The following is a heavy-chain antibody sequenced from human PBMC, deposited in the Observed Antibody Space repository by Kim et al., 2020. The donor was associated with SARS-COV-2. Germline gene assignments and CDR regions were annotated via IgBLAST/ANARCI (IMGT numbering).Heavy chain of an antibody. CDR3: ARVYYYDSSGYPS. Sequence: SETLSLTCAVYGGSFSGYYWSWIRQPPGKGLEWIGEINHSGSTNYNPSLKSRVTISVDTSKNQFSLKLSSVTAADTAVYYCARVYYYDSSGYPSWGQGTLVTVSS. J-gene: IGHJ5*02. D-gene: IGHD3-22*01. V-gene: IGHV4-34*01. CDR1: GGSFSGYY. CDR2: INHSGST.